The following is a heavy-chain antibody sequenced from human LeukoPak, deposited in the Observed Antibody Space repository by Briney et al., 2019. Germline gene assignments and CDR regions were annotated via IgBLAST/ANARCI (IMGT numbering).Heavy chain of an antibody. CDR1: GFNVSNNY. Sequence: GGSLRLSCVASGFNVSNNYMHWVRQAPGERLEWVSVTYSSGTTYYADSVKGRFTISRDTSKNTLHLQMNSLRVEDTAVYHCARGPGPKKTDRVAALDYWGQGTLVTVSS. D-gene: IGHD6-13*01. J-gene: IGHJ4*02. CDR3: ARGPGPKKTDRVAALDY. V-gene: IGHV3-66*01. CDR2: TYSSGTT.